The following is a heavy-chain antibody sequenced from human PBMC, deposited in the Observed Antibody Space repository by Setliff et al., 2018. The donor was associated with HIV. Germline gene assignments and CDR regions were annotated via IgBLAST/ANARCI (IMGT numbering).Heavy chain of an antibody. D-gene: IGHD6-13*01. V-gene: IGHV4-4*02. Sequence: SETLSLTCAVSGGSISSNNWWSRVRQPAGKGLECIGEIYHSGSVNYNPSLKRRVIISKYKSKNKFSLKVSSVTAADTAVSYCARILVAAAATGFDPWGQGILVTVSS. J-gene: IGHJ5*02. CDR2: IYHSGSV. CDR3: ARILVAAAATGFDP. CDR1: GGSISSNNW.